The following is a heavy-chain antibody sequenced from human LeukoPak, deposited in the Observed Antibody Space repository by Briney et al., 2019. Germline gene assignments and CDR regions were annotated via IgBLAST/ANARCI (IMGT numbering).Heavy chain of an antibody. CDR2: ISSYNGNT. V-gene: IGHV1-18*01. D-gene: IGHD4-17*01. CDR3: ARGDYAANWFDP. J-gene: IGHJ5*02. CDR1: GFIFFTLC. Sequence: ASVKVSCKGSGFIFFTLCFTWVRHGPRQGLEWMGWISSYNGNTKYAQNLQGRVTMTTDTLTSTAYMELRSLRSDDTAVYYCARGDYAANWFDPWGQGTLVTVSS.